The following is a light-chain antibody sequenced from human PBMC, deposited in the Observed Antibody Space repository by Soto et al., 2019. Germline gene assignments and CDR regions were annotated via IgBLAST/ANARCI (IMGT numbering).Light chain of an antibody. Sequence: EKIMTQSPATLSVSLGERATLSCRASQSINNNLAWYQQKPGQAPRLLIYGASTRATGFPDRFSGSGSGTEFTLTIRSLQSEDSAVYYCQQYENWPWTFGQGTKVEIK. CDR1: QSINNN. J-gene: IGKJ1*01. V-gene: IGKV3-15*01. CDR2: GAS. CDR3: QQYENWPWT.